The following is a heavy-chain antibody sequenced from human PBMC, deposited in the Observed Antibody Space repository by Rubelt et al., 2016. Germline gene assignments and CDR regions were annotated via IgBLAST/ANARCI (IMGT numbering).Heavy chain of an antibody. CDR2: IIPILGIA. J-gene: IGHJ4*02. CDR3: ARGDYGDYAQGY. V-gene: IGHV1-69*10. D-gene: IGHD4-17*01. Sequence: SSYAISWVRQAPGQGLEWMGGIIPILGIANYAQKFQGRVTITADKSTSTAYMELRSLRSEDTAVYYCARGDYGDYAQGYWGQGTLVTVSS. CDR1: SSYA.